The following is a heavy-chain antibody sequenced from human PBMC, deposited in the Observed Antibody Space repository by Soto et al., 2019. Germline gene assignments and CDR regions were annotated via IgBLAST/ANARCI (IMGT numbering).Heavy chain of an antibody. J-gene: IGHJ3*02. D-gene: IGHD2-15*01. CDR1: GFTFSSYS. Sequence: GGSLRLSCAASGFTFSSYSMNWVRQAPGKGLEWVSSISSSSSYIYYADSVKGRFTISRDNAKNSLYLQMNSLRAEDTAVYYCARGYCSGGSCYNAFDIWGQGTMVTVSS. CDR2: ISSSSSYI. V-gene: IGHV3-21*01. CDR3: ARGYCSGGSCYNAFDI.